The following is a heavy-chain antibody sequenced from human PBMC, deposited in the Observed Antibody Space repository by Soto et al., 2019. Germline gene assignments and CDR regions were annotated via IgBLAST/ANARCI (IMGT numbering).Heavy chain of an antibody. J-gene: IGHJ5*02. V-gene: IGHV1-18*01. Sequence: QVQLVQSGAEVKKPGASVKVSCKASGYTFTSYGISWVRQAPGQGLEWMGWINAYNGNTNYAQKLQGRVTMTKDTPTSTASMGLRSLRSDATAVYYCARVLPPFDPWGQGTLVTVSS. CDR1: GYTFTSYG. CDR3: ARVLPPFDP. CDR2: INAYNGNT.